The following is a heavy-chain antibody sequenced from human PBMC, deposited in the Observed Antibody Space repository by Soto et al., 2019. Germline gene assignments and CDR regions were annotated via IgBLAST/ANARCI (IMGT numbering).Heavy chain of an antibody. Sequence: GGSLRLSCASSGFTFDDYTMHWVRQAPGKGLEWVSLISWDGGSTYYADSVKGRFTISRDNSKNSLYLQMNSLRTEDTALYYYAKDADHDYYYYGMDVWGQGTTVTVSS. CDR1: GFTFDDYT. J-gene: IGHJ6*02. CDR2: ISWDGGST. V-gene: IGHV3-43*01. CDR3: AKDADHDYYYYGMDV.